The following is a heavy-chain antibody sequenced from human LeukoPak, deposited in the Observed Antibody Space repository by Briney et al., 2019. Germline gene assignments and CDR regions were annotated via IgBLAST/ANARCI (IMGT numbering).Heavy chain of an antibody. CDR3: AKDSSITYYYGSGEIDY. J-gene: IGHJ4*02. CDR2: ICGSGGST. Sequence: PGGSLRLSFAGSGFTFFSYGMSWVRQAPGKGLEWVSAICGSGGSTYYADSVKGRFTISSDNSKNTLYLQMNSLRAEDTAVYYCAKDSSITYYYGSGEIDYWGQGTLVTVSS. CDR1: GFTFFSYG. V-gene: IGHV3-23*01. D-gene: IGHD3-10*01.